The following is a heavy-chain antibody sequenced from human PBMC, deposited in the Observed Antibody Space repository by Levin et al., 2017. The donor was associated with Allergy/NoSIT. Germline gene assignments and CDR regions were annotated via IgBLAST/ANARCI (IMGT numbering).Heavy chain of an antibody. V-gene: IGHV3-21*01. Sequence: GGSLRLSCAASGFTFSSYSMNWVRQAPGKGLEWVSSISSSSSYIYYADSVKGRFTISRDNAKNSLYLQMNSLRAEDTAVYYCARGMELMVYLVDYWGQGTLVTVSS. D-gene: IGHD2-8*01. J-gene: IGHJ4*02. CDR2: ISSSSSYI. CDR3: ARGMELMVYLVDY. CDR1: GFTFSSYS.